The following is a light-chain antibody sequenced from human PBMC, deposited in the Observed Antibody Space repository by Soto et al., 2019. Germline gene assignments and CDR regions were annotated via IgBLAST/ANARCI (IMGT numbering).Light chain of an antibody. V-gene: IGKV3-15*01. Sequence: EIVLTQSPDTLSLSPGERATLSCRASQSLSSTYLAWYQQKPGQAPRLLIYGASTRATGVPARFSGSGSGTEFTLTISSLQSEDFAVYYCQQYNDWWTFGQGTKVDIK. CDR3: QQYNDWWT. CDR2: GAS. CDR1: QSLSSTY. J-gene: IGKJ1*01.